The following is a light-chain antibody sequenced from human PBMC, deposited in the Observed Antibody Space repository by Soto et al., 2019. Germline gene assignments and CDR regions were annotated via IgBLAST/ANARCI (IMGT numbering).Light chain of an antibody. J-gene: IGKJ4*01. CDR2: GAS. V-gene: IGKV3-20*01. CDR3: QQYARSPLA. Sequence: ESVLTQSPGTLTLSPGERATLSCRSSQSVSSNYLAWYQQKPGQAPRLLIYGASTRATGIPDRFSGSGSGTEFTLTISRLQPEDFEVYFCQQYARSPLAFGGGTKVDIK. CDR1: QSVSSNY.